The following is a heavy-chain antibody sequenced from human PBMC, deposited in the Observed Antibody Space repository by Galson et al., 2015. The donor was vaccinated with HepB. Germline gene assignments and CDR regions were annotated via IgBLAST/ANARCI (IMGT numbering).Heavy chain of an antibody. Sequence: SLRLSCAASGPAFSSHGMHWVRQAPGKGLEWVALIWFDGSKDYYADSVKGRFTISRDNSNNMLYLQMNNLRVEDTAVYYCARYYGDYRAFDYWGQGTPGSVSS. CDR3: ARYYGDYRAFDY. V-gene: IGHV3-33*01. CDR2: IWFDGSKD. D-gene: IGHD4-17*01. CDR1: GPAFSSHG. J-gene: IGHJ4*02.